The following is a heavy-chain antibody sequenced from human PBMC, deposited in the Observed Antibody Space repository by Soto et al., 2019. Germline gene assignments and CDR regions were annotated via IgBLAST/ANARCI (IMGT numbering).Heavy chain of an antibody. Sequence: ASVKGSCQTSGYTXNNFGISWVRPAPGKGLGWMGWISAYNGNTNYAQKLQGRVTMTTDTSTSTAYMELRSLRSDDTAVYYCARALDYRNWFDPWGQGTLVTVSS. CDR1: GYTXNNFG. D-gene: IGHD4-4*01. CDR3: ARALDYRNWFDP. CDR2: ISAYNGNT. V-gene: IGHV1-18*01. J-gene: IGHJ5*02.